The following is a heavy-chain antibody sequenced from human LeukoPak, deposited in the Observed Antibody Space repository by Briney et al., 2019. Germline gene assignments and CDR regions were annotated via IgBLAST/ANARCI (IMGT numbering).Heavy chain of an antibody. CDR2: ISYHGRDQ. CDR1: RFIFSNYA. D-gene: IGHD2-15*01. J-gene: IGHJ4*02. Sequence: HAGGSLRLSCAASRFIFSNYAMHWVRLAPGKGLDWVAVISYHGRDQFYADSVKGRFTISRDSSKDTLYLQMNSLRIEDTAVYYCVRQDCSGGSCYLDYWGQGTLVTVSS. V-gene: IGHV3-30*04. CDR3: VRQDCSGGSCYLDY.